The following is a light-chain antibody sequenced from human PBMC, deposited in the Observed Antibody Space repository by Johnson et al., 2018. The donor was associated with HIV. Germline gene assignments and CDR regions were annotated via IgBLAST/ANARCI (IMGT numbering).Light chain of an antibody. CDR3: GTWASSLIAYV. CDR2: DNN. Sequence: SVLTQPPSVSAAPGQKVTISCSGSSSNIGNNYVSWYQQLPGTAPKLLIYDNNKRPSGIPDRFSGSKSGTSATLGITGLQTGDEADYYCGTWASSLIAYVFGTGTKVTVL. CDR1: SSNIGNNY. V-gene: IGLV1-51*01. J-gene: IGLJ1*01.